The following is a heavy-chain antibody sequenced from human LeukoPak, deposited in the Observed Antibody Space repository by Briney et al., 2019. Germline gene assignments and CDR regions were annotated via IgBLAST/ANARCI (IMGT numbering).Heavy chain of an antibody. CDR2: IYYSGST. J-gene: IGHJ3*02. D-gene: IGHD1-26*01. CDR1: GGSISSSSYY. CDR3: ASYKWELLGDAFDI. Sequence: SETLSLTCTVSGGSISSSSYYWGWIRRPPGKGLEWIGSIYYSGSTYYNPSLKSRVTISVDTSKNQFSLKLSSVTAADTAVYYCASYKWELLGDAFDIWGQGTMVTVSS. V-gene: IGHV4-39*07.